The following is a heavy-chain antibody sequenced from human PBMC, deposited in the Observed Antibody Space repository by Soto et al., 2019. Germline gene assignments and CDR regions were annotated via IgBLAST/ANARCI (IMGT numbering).Heavy chain of an antibody. CDR3: TTDSYMTNIIVRFDY. D-gene: IGHD4-17*01. CDR1: GFIFSNAW. J-gene: IGHJ4*01. Sequence: EVHLVESGGGLVKPGGSLRLSCAASGFIFSNAWINWVRQAPGKGLEWVGRVKSKTDGGTTAFAAPVKGRFAISRDDSKNMVYLEMNSLKTEDTAIYYCTTDSYMTNIIVRFDYWGHGTLGTVSS. CDR2: VKSKTDGGTT. V-gene: IGHV3-15*07.